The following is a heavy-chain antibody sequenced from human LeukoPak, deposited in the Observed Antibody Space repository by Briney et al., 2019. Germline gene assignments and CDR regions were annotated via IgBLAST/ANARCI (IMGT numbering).Heavy chain of an antibody. V-gene: IGHV1-2*02. CDR1: GYTFTGYY. J-gene: IGHJ5*02. D-gene: IGHD2-2*01. CDR2: INPNSGGT. CDR3: ARAGSIVVVPAAIWFDP. Sequence: RASVKVSCKASGYTFTGYYMHWVRPAPGQGLEWMGWINPNSGGTNYAQKFQGRVTMTRDTSISTAYMELSRLRSDDTAVYYCARAGSIVVVPAAIWFDPWGQGTLVTVSS.